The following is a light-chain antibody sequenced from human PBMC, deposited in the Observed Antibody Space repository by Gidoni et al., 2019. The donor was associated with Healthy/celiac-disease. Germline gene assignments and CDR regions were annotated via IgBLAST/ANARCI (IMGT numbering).Light chain of an antibody. CDR2: AAS. V-gene: IGKV1-9*01. CDR1: QGISSY. J-gene: IGKJ5*01. CDR3: QQLNSYPP. Sequence: DIQLTQSPSLLSASVGDRVTITCRASQGISSYLAWYQQKPEKAPKLLIYAASTLQSGVPSRFSGSGSGTEFTLTISSLQPEDFATYYCQQLNSYPPFGQGTRLEIK.